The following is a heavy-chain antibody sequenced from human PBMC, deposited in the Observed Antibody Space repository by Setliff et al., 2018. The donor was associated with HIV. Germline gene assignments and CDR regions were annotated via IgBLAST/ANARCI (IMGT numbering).Heavy chain of an antibody. CDR1: GYTLRRHG. CDR2: ISAYNGNT. D-gene: IGHD5-12*01. CDR3: ARGMGYVGYDWGLPWAPFDS. Sequence: ASVKVSCKASGYTLRRHGISWVRQAPGQGLEWMGWISAYNGNTNYAQKFQGRVTLTTDTSTSTAYMELRSLTSDDTAVYFCARGMGYVGYDWGLPWAPFDSWGQGTLVTVSS. J-gene: IGHJ4*02. V-gene: IGHV1-18*01.